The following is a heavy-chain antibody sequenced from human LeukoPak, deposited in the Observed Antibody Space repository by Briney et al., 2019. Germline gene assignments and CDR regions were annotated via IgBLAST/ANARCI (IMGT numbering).Heavy chain of an antibody. CDR2: IYTSGST. CDR1: GGSFSGYY. Sequence: PSETLSLTCAVYGGSFSGYYWSWIRQPPGKGLEWIGYIYTSGSTNYNPSLKSRVTISVDTSKNQFSLKLSSVTAADTAVYYCARLLGDYPWFDPWGQGTLVTVSS. V-gene: IGHV4-4*09. D-gene: IGHD4-17*01. J-gene: IGHJ5*02. CDR3: ARLLGDYPWFDP.